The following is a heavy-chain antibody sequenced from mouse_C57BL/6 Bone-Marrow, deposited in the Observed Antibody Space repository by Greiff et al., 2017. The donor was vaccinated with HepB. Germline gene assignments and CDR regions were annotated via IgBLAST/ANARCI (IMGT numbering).Heavy chain of an antibody. Sequence: EVKLMESGGDLVKPGGSLKLSCAASGFTFRSYGMSWVRQTPDKRLEWVATISSGGSYTYYPDSVKGRFTISRDNAKNTLYLQMSSLKSEDTAVYDCARRGLRRYGWYIDVWGTGTTVTVSS. CDR1: GFTFRSYG. J-gene: IGHJ1*03. D-gene: IGHD1-1*01. CDR2: ISSGGSYT. CDR3: ARRGLRRYGWYIDV. V-gene: IGHV5-6*02.